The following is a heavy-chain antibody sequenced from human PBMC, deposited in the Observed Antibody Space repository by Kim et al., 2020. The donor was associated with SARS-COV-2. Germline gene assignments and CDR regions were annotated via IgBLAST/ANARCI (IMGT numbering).Heavy chain of an antibody. Sequence: ASVKVSCKASGYTFTSYAMHWVRQAPGQRLEWMGWINAGNGNTKYSQKFQGRVTITRDTSASTAYMELSSLSSEDTAVYYCARGGLGWVGHFDYWGQGTLVTVSS. CDR2: INAGNGNT. CDR3: ARGGLGWVGHFDY. D-gene: IGHD1-26*01. V-gene: IGHV1-3*01. CDR1: GYTFTSYA. J-gene: IGHJ4*02.